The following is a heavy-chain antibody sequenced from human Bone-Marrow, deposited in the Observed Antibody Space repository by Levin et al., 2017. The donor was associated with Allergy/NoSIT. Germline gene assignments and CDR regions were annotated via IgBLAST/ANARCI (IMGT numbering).Heavy chain of an antibody. CDR3: ARASVTVFGVVTGTFEF. Sequence: ESLKISCGVSGHSLNSYYWSWIRQPPGKGLEWIGYIYYNGNTNYNPSLKGRVAISIDTSKNKFSLRLSSVTAADSAVYYCARASVTVFGVVTGTFEFWGQGTLVTVSS. D-gene: IGHD3-3*01. CDR2: IYYNGNT. V-gene: IGHV4-59*01. CDR1: GHSLNSYY. J-gene: IGHJ4*02.